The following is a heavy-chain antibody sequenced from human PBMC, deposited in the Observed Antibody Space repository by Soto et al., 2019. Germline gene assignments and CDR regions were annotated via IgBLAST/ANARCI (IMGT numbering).Heavy chain of an antibody. CDR2: ISSSSSYI. V-gene: IGHV3-21*01. J-gene: IGHJ3*02. D-gene: IGHD2-15*01. CDR3: ARGAFDSVVAATLHAFDI. Sequence: GGSLRLSCAASGFTFSSYSMNWVRQAPGKGLEWVSSISSSSSYIYYADSVKGRFTISRDNAKNSLYLQMNSLRAEDTAVYYCARGAFDSVVAATLHAFDIWGQGTMVTVSS. CDR1: GFTFSSYS.